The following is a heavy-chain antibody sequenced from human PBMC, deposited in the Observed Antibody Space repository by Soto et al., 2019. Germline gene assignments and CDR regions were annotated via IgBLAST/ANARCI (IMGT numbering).Heavy chain of an antibody. D-gene: IGHD5-12*01. CDR2: TYFRSKWYN. V-gene: IGHV6-1*01. CDR1: GDSVSSNTAS. CDR3: AKGDNLGPKTGYAFDP. J-gene: IGHJ5*02. Sequence: PSQTLSLTCAISGDSVSSNTASWNWIRQPPSRGLEWLGRTYFRSKWYNDYAVSVKSRIIINPDTSNNQSSLQLNSVTPEDTAVYFCAKGDNLGPKTGYAFDPWGQGIMVTVSS.